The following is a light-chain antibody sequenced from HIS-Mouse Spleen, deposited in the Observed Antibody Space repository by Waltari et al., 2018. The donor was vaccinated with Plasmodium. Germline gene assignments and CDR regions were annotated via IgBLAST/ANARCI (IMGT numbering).Light chain of an antibody. Sequence: SYELTQPPSVSVSPGQTASIPCPGDKLGDKYACWYQQKPGQSPVLVFYQDSKRPSGIPERFSGSNSGNTATLTISGTQAMDEADYYCQAWDSSTVVFGGGTKLTVL. CDR2: QDS. V-gene: IGLV3-1*01. CDR1: KLGDKY. CDR3: QAWDSSTVV. J-gene: IGLJ2*01.